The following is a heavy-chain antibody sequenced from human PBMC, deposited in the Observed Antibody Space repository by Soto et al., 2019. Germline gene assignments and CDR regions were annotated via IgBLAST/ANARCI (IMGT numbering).Heavy chain of an antibody. CDR1: GGTFSSYA. CDR2: IIPIFGTA. CDR3: ARIVDTAMVTGGYYGMDV. V-gene: IGHV1-69*01. Sequence: QVQLVQSGAEVKKPGSSVKVSCKASGGTFSSYAISWVRQAPEQGLEWMGGIIPIFGTANYAQKFQGRVTITADESTSTAYMELSSLRSEDTAVYYCARIVDTAMVTGGYYGMDVWGQGTTVTVSS. D-gene: IGHD5-18*01. J-gene: IGHJ6*02.